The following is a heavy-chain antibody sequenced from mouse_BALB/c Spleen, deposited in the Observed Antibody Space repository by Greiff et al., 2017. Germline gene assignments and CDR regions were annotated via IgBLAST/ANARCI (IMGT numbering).Heavy chain of an antibody. CDR3: ARDRRYDGGAWFAY. Sequence: EVMLVESGGGLVKPGGSLKLSCAASGFTFSDYYMYWVRQTPEKRLEWVATISDGGSYTYYPDSVKGRFTISRDNAKNNLYLQMSSLKSEDTAMYYCARDRRYDGGAWFAYWGQGTLVTVSA. CDR1: GFTFSDYY. CDR2: ISDGGSYT. V-gene: IGHV5-4*02. J-gene: IGHJ3*01. D-gene: IGHD2-14*01.